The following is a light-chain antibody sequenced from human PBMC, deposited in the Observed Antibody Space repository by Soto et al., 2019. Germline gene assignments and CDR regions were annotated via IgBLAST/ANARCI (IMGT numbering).Light chain of an antibody. Sequence: QSVLPQPPSASGTPGQRVTISCSGSSSNIGRNTVNWYQHLPGTAPKLLIYSNNQRPSGVPDRFSGSKSGTSASLAISGLQSEDEADYYCAGWDDSLNGYVFGTGTKLTVL. CDR3: AGWDDSLNGYV. J-gene: IGLJ1*01. V-gene: IGLV1-44*01. CDR1: SSNIGRNT. CDR2: SNN.